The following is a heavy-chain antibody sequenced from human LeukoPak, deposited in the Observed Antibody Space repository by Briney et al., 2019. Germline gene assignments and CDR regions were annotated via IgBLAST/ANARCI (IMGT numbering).Heavy chain of an antibody. CDR1: GYSFTSYW. D-gene: IGHD5-24*01. CDR3: ARQGRGYSPYYSYYMDV. CDR2: IYPGDSDT. J-gene: IGHJ6*03. Sequence: GESLKISCKGSGYSFTSYWIGWVRQMPGKGLEWRGIIYPGDSDTRYSPSFQGQVTISADNSISAAYLQWSSMKASDTAMYYCARQGRGYSPYYSYYMDVWGKGXTVTV. V-gene: IGHV5-51*01.